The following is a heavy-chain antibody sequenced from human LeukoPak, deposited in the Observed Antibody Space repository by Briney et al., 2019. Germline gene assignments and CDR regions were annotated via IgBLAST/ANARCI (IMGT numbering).Heavy chain of an antibody. V-gene: IGHV4-30-4*01. J-gene: IGHJ6*02. CDR1: GDSIRSVDYY. CDR3: ARDRYDSYPMDV. CDR2: IYYSGRT. Sequence: SETLSLTCTVSGDSIRSVDYYWRWIRQPPGKGLEWIGYIYYSGRTYYNPSLKSRVTISVDTSKNQFSLKLSSVTAADTAVYYCARDRYDSYPMDVWGQGTTVTVSS. D-gene: IGHD3-3*01.